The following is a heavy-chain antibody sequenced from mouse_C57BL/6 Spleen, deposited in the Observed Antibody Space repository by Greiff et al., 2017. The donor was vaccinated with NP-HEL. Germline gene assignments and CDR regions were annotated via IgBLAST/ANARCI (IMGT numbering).Heavy chain of an antibody. CDR2: ISSGSSTI. D-gene: IGHD1-1*01. V-gene: IGHV5-17*01. CDR3: ARDGSPFFDY. Sequence: VQLQESGGGLVKPGGSLKLSCAASGFTFSDYGMHWVRQAPEKGLEWVAYISSGSSTIYYADTVKGRFTISRDNAKNTLFLQMTSLRSEDTAMYYCARDGSPFFDYWGQGTTLTVSS. CDR1: GFTFSDYG. J-gene: IGHJ2*01.